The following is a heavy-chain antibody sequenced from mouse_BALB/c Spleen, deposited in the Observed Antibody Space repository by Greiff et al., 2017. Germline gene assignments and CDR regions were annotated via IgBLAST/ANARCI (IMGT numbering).Heavy chain of an antibody. D-gene: IGHD2-1*01. Sequence: EVQGVESGGGLVKPGGSLKLSCAASGFAFSSYDMSWVRQTPEKRLEWVAYISSGGGSTYYPDTVKGRFTISRDNAKNTLYLQMSSLKSEDTAMYYCARIYGNYWYAMDYWGQGTSVTVSS. CDR1: GFAFSSYD. CDR3: ARIYGNYWYAMDY. V-gene: IGHV5-12-1*01. J-gene: IGHJ4*01. CDR2: ISSGGGST.